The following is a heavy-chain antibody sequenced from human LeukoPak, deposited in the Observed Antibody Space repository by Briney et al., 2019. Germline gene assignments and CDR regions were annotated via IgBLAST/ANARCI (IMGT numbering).Heavy chain of an antibody. D-gene: IGHD5-18*01. CDR3: ARGGGRYSYGYYFDY. CDR1: GGSISSGGYY. V-gene: IGHV4-31*03. J-gene: IGHJ4*02. Sequence: PSQTLSLTCTVSGGSISSGGYYWSWIRQHPGKGLEWIGYIYYSGSTYYNPSLKSRVTISVDTSKNQFSLKLSYVTAADTAVNYCARGGGRYSYGYYFDYWGQGTLVTVSS. CDR2: IYYSGST.